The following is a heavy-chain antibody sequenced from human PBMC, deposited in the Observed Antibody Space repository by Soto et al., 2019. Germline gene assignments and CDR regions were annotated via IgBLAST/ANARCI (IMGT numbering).Heavy chain of an antibody. Sequence: PSETLSLTCAVYGGSFSGYYWSWIRQPPGKGLEWIGEINHSGSTNYNPSLKSRVTISVDTSKNQFSPKLSSVTAADTAVYYCARKGYDYVWGSYRFQKFNWFDPWGQGTLVTVSS. CDR3: ARKGYDYVWGSYRFQKFNWFDP. CDR1: GGSFSGYY. V-gene: IGHV4-34*01. CDR2: INHSGST. D-gene: IGHD3-16*02. J-gene: IGHJ5*02.